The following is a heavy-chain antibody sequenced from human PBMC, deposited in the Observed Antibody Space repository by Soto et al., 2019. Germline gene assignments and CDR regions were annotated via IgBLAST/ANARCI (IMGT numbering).Heavy chain of an antibody. D-gene: IGHD6-19*01. V-gene: IGHV3-66*01. CDR3: ARAVAGTHFDY. Sequence: EVQLVESGGGLVQPGGSLRLSCAASGFTVSSSYMSWVRQAPGKELEWVSIIFIGGSTYYADSVKGRFTNFRDNSKSTLYLQMDSLRAADTAVYYCARAVAGTHFDYWGQGTLVTVSS. CDR1: GFTVSSSY. CDR2: IFIGGST. J-gene: IGHJ4*02.